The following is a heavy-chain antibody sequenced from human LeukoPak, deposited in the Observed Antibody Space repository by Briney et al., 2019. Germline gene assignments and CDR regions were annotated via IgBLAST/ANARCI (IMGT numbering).Heavy chain of an antibody. CDR1: GGSISSYY. Sequence: SETLSLTCTVSGGSISSYYWSWIRQPPGKGLEWIGYIYYSGSTNYNPSLKSRVTISVDTSKNQFSLKLSSVTAADTAVYYCARIREYYYDSSGYPDYFDYWGQGTLVTVSS. V-gene: IGHV4-59*01. J-gene: IGHJ4*02. D-gene: IGHD3-22*01. CDR3: ARIREYYYDSSGYPDYFDY. CDR2: IYYSGST.